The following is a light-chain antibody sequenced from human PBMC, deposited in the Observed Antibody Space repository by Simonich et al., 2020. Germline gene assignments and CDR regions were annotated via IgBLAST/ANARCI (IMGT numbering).Light chain of an antibody. CDR1: QSISSW. CDR2: QAS. J-gene: IGKJ2*01. V-gene: IGKV1-5*03. CDR3: QQYNSYSRYT. Sequence: DIQMTQSPSTLSASVGDRVTITCRASQSISSWLAWYQQKPGKAPKLLIYQASSLESGVPSRCSGSGSGTEFTLTISSLQPDDFATYYCQQYNSYSRYTFGQGTKLEIK.